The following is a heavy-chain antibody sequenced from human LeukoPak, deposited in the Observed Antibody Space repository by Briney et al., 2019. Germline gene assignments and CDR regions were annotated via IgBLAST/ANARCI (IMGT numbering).Heavy chain of an antibody. CDR1: GGSISSGGYY. V-gene: IGHV4-31*03. Sequence: SQTLSLTCTVSGGSISSGGYYWSWIRQHPGKGLEWIGYIYYSGSTNYNPSLKSRVTISVDTSKNQFSLKLSSVTAADTAVYHCARHLYGSGLHRIDYWGQGTLVTVSS. CDR2: IYYSGST. CDR3: ARHLYGSGLHRIDY. D-gene: IGHD6-19*01. J-gene: IGHJ4*02.